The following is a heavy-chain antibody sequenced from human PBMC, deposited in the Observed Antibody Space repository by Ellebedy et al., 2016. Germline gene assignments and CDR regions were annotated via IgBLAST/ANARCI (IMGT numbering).Heavy chain of an antibody. CDR3: ARMVAIRYFDWLWFDY. D-gene: IGHD3-9*01. CDR2: IWYDGSNK. V-gene: IGHV3-33*01. Sequence: GESLKISCAASGFTFSSYGMHWVRQAPGKGLEWVAVIWYDGSNKYYADSVKGRFTISRDNSKNTLYLQMNSLRAEDTAVYYCARMVAIRYFDWLWFDYWGQGTLVTVSS. J-gene: IGHJ4*02. CDR1: GFTFSSYG.